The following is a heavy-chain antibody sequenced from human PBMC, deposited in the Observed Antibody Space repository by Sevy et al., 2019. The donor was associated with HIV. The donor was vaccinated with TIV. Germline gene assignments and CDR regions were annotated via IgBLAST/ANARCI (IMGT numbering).Heavy chain of an antibody. D-gene: IGHD3-22*01. Sequence: GGSLRLSCAASGFTFSSYAMSWVRQAPGKGLEWVSAISGSGGSTYYANSVKGRFTISRDNSKNTLYLQMNSLRAEDTAVHYCAKRPYYYDSSGYLYWGQGTLVTVSS. V-gene: IGHV3-23*01. CDR1: GFTFSSYA. CDR3: AKRPYYYDSSGYLY. CDR2: ISGSGGST. J-gene: IGHJ4*02.